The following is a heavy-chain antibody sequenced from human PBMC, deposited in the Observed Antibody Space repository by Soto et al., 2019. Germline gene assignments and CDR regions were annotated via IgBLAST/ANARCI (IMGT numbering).Heavy chain of an antibody. V-gene: IGHV3-11*01. CDR1: GFTFSDYH. D-gene: IGHD3-3*01. CDR2: ISSSGSTI. CDR3: ARVLGGYYDFWSGYHYYYGMTS. J-gene: IGHJ6*02. Sequence: PGGSLRLSCAASGFTFSDYHMSWIRQAPGKGLEWVSYISSSGSTIYYADSVKGRFTISRDNAKNSLYLQMNSLRAEDTAVYYCARVLGGYYDFWSGYHYYYGMTSGAKGPRSPSP.